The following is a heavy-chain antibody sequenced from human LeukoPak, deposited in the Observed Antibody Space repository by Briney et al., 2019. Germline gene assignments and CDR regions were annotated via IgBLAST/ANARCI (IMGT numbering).Heavy chain of an antibody. J-gene: IGHJ5*02. CDR2: IYYSGST. CDR1: GGSISSSSYY. Sequence: SESLSLTCTVSGGSISSSSYYWGWIRQPPGKGLEWIGSIYYSGSTYYNPSLKSRVTISVDTSKNQFSLKLSSVTAADTAVYYCARHEIVVVPAAILCGWFDPWGQGTLVTVSS. CDR3: ARHEIVVVPAAILCGWFDP. V-gene: IGHV4-39*01. D-gene: IGHD2-2*02.